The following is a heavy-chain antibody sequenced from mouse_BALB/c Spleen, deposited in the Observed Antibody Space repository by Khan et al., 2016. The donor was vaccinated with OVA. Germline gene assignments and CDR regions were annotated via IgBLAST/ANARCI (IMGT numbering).Heavy chain of an antibody. V-gene: IGHV1-61*01. CDR3: ARGDGNSRYWKFYV. CDR2: IDPSDSET. Sequence: QVQLKQSGAELVRPGASVKLSCKASGYTFTSYWMNWVKQRPGQGLEWIGMIDPSDSETHYNQMFKDKATLTVDKSSSTAYMQLSSLTSEDSAVYDCARGDGNSRYWKFYVWGGGGTVVVSS. D-gene: IGHD2-3*01. CDR1: GYTFTSYW. J-gene: IGHJ1*01.